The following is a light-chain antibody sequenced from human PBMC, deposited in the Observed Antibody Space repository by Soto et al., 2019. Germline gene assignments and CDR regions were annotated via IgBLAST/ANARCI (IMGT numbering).Light chain of an antibody. Sequence: DIQMTQSPSSLSESVGYRVTITCRASQSISSYLNWYQQKPGKAPKLLIYAASSFQSGVPSRFSGSGSGTDFTLTISSLQPEEFATYYWQQSYSTLLTFGGGTKVEIK. CDR1: QSISSY. CDR3: QQSYSTLLT. J-gene: IGKJ4*01. CDR2: AAS. V-gene: IGKV1-39*01.